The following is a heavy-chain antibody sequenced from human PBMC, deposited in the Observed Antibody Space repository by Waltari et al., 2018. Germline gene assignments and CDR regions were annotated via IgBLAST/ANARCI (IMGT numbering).Heavy chain of an antibody. CDR2: INTDGSIT. J-gene: IGHJ4*02. CDR3: VMYSSSFLGDC. CDR1: GCIFNNHS. V-gene: IGHV3-74*01. D-gene: IGHD6-13*01. Sequence: EVQLVESGGGLVQPGGSLRLSCAAPGCIFNNHSMHWVRQAPGKGLVSVSHINTDGSITNYADSVKGRFTISRDNAKNTLFLQMNSLRAEDTAVYYCVMYSSSFLGDCWGQGTLVTVSS.